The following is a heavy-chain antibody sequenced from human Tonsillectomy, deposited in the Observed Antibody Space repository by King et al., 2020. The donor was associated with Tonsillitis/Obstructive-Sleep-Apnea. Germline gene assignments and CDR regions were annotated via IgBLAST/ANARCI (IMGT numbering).Heavy chain of an antibody. CDR3: ARTKGFDNSAWFDP. CDR1: GFTFMDHY. D-gene: IGHD4-11*01. CDR2: LSGSSSNS. J-gene: IGHJ5*02. Sequence: VQLVESGGGLVKPGGSLRLSCVASGFTFMDHYMSWIRQAPGGGLEWISSLSGSSSNSNYADFVKGRCTISRDKTKNLLYLEIHSLRADDTAVYYCARTKGFDNSAWFDPWGRGSLVTVSS. V-gene: IGHV3-11*05.